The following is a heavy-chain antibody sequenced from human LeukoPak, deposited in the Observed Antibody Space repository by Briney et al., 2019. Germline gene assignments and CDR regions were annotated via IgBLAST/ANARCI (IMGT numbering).Heavy chain of an antibody. V-gene: IGHV4-61*09. CDR1: GGSVSTGSYY. CDR2: IHTSGTM. CDR3: ARSVGAWGIAAAGIFDY. Sequence: SETLSLTCTVSGGSVSTGSYYWSWIRQPAGRGLEWIGHIHTSGTMNYNASLKSRVRISVETSKNQFSLRLSSVTAADTAVYYCARSVGAWGIAAAGIFDYWGQGTLVTVSS. J-gene: IGHJ4*02. D-gene: IGHD6-13*01.